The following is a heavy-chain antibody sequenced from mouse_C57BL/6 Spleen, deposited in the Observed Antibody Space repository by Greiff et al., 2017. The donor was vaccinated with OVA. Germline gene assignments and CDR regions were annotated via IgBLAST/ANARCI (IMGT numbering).Heavy chain of an antibody. D-gene: IGHD1-1*01. CDR3: ARRGITTVVASNFDY. V-gene: IGHV1-26*01. Sequence: EVQLQQSGPELVKPGASVKISCKASGYTFTDYYMNWVKQSHGESLEWIGDINPNNGGTSYNQKFKGKATLTVDKSSSTAYMELRSLTSEDSAVYYCARRGITTVVASNFDYWGQGTTLTVSS. CDR1: GYTFTDYY. J-gene: IGHJ2*01. CDR2: INPNNGGT.